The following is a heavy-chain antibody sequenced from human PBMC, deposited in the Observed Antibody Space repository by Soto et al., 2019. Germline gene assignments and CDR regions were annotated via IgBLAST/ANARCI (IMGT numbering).Heavy chain of an antibody. V-gene: IGHV1-2*02. J-gene: IGHJ4*02. CDR2: INPNSGGT. Sequence: ASVKVSCKASGYTFTGYYMHWVRQAPGQGLEWMGWINPNSGGTNYAQKFQGRVTMTRDTSISTAYMELSRLRSDDTAVYYCARELRHYYYSSGSSLIDYWGQGTLVTVSS. D-gene: IGHD3-22*01. CDR3: ARELRHYYYSSGSSLIDY. CDR1: GYTFTGYY.